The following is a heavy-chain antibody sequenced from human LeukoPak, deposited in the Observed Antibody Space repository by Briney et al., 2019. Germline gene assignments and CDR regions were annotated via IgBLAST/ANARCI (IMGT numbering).Heavy chain of an antibody. CDR2: ISWDGGST. Sequence: GGSLRLSCAASGFTFDDYTMHWVRQAPGKGLEWVSLISWDGGSTYYADSVKGRLTISRDNSKNSLYLQMNSLRTEDTALYYCAKDRATMIGIDYWGQGTLVTVSS. CDR3: AKDRATMIGIDY. J-gene: IGHJ4*02. V-gene: IGHV3-43*01. CDR1: GFTFDDYT. D-gene: IGHD3-22*01.